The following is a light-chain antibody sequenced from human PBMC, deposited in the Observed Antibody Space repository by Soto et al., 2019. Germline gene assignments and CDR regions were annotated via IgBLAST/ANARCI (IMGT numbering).Light chain of an antibody. Sequence: DIVMTQSPDSLAVSLGERATINCKSSQSVVYSSNNKNYLAWYQQKPGQPPKLLIYWASTRESGVPDRFSGSGSGTDFTLTISSLQAEDVAVYYCQQYYSSPWTFGQGTKLEIK. CDR2: WAS. V-gene: IGKV4-1*01. CDR1: QSVVYSSNNKNY. J-gene: IGKJ2*02. CDR3: QQYYSSPWT.